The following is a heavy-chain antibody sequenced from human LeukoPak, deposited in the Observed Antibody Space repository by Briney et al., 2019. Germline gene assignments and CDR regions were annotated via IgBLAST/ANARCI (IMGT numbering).Heavy chain of an antibody. CDR1: GGAISSGGDY. V-gene: IGHV4-30-2*01. D-gene: IGHD1-1*01. CDR2: IYHSGST. Sequence: SQTLSLTCTVSGGAISSGGDYWGWVRQPPGKGGEGVGYIYHSGSTYYNPSLKSGVTISVDRSKNHFSLKLSSVTAADTAVYYCARAEGQLEEYYFAYWGQGTLVTVSS. CDR3: ARAEGQLEEYYFAY. J-gene: IGHJ4*02.